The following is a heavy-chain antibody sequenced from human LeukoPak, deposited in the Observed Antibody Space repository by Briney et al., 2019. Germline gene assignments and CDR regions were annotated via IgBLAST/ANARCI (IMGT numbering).Heavy chain of an antibody. J-gene: IGHJ4*02. CDR2: INGGGVNT. CDR3: VRGDLRLPRSTPDC. Sequence: GGSLRLSCAASGFTFSSYAMSWVRQAPGKGLEWVSTINGGGVNTHYADSVGGRFTISRDNSMNTLYLQMNSLRGEDTAVYYCVRGDLRLPRSTPDCWGQGTLVTVSS. CDR1: GFTFSSYA. D-gene: IGHD5/OR15-5a*01. V-gene: IGHV3-23*01.